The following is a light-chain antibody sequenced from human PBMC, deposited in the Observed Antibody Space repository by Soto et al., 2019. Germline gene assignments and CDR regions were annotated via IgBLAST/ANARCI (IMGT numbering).Light chain of an antibody. Sequence: EIVLSQSPATLSLSPGERATLSCRASQSIRTYLAWYQQKPGQAPRLLIYDASNRATGIPARFSGSGSGTDFTLTISSLEPEDFAVYYCEQRRTPFTFGPGTKVAIK. CDR1: QSIRTY. V-gene: IGKV3-11*01. CDR2: DAS. CDR3: EQRRTPFT. J-gene: IGKJ3*01.